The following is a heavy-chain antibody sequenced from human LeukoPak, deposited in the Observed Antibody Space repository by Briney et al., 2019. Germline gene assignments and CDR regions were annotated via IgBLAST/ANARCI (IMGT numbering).Heavy chain of an antibody. V-gene: IGHV3-23*01. D-gene: IGHD4-23*01. CDR1: GFTFSNYA. CDR2: IRGSGGST. CDR3: VKKYGGNPGHAFDI. Sequence: PGGSLRLSCAASGFTFSNYAMTWVRQAPGKGLEWVSGIRGSGGSTYYADSVKGRFTISRDNSKNTLYLQMNSLRAEDTAVYYCVKKYGGNPGHAFDIWGQGTMVTVSS. J-gene: IGHJ3*02.